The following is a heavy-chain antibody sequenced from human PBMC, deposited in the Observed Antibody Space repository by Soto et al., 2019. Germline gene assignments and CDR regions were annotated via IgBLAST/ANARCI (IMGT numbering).Heavy chain of an antibody. V-gene: IGHV4-31*03. CDR1: GGSLSSGAYY. D-gene: IGHD4-17*01. CDR3: ARRYGDCFDY. J-gene: IGHJ4*02. CDR2: IYYSGST. Sequence: SETLSLTCTVSGGSLSSGAYYWSWIRQHPGKGLEWIGYIYYSGSTYYNQSLESRVTLSVDTSTKQFSLKVSSVTAADTAVYYCARRYGDCFDYWGQGTLVTVSS.